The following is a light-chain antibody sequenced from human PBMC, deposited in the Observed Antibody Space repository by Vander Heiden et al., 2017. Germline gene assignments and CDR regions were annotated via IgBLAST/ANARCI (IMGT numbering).Light chain of an antibody. CDR2: DAS. V-gene: IGKV1-33*01. CDR1: QDINNY. Sequence: DIQMTKSPSSLSASVGDRVTITCQASQDINNYLNWYQQKPAKAPKLLIYDASNLETGVPSRFSGSGSGTDFTFTISSLQPEDIAAYYCQQYDTLPPTFGGGTKVEIK. CDR3: QQYDTLPPT. J-gene: IGKJ4*01.